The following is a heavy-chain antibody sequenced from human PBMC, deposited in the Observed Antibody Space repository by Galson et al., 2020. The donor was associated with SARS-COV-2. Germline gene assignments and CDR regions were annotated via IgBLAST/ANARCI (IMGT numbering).Heavy chain of an antibody. J-gene: IGHJ3*02. CDR1: GGSISSDNYY. CDR3: ARGHSQLVEATKGGSDI. D-gene: IGHD1-26*01. V-gene: IGHV4-61*09. CDR2: IYASGTT. Sequence: SETLSLTCTVSGGSISSDNYYWSWIRQPAGKGLEYIVHIYASGTTHYNPSLKSRVTISVDTSKNQFSLKLNSMTAADTAVDFCARGHSQLVEATKGGSDIWGQGTMVTVSS.